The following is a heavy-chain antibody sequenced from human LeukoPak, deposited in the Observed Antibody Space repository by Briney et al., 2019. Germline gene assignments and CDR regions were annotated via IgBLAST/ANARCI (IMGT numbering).Heavy chain of an antibody. V-gene: IGHV1-69*02. CDR2: IIPILGIA. CDR3: ARSAAAADYYYGMDV. Sequence: ASVKVSCKASGGTFSSYTISWVRQAPGQGLEWMGRIIPILGIANYAQKFQGRVTITADKSTSTAYMELSSLRSEDTAVYYCARSAAAADYYYGMDVWGQGTTVTVSS. CDR1: GGTFSSYT. J-gene: IGHJ6*02. D-gene: IGHD6-13*01.